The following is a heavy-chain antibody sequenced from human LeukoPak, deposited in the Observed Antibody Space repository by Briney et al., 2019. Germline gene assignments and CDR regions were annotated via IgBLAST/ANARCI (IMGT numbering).Heavy chain of an antibody. Sequence: SQTLSLTCAVSGGSISSGGYSWSWIRQPPGKGLEWIGYIYYSGSTYYNPSPKSRVTISVDTSKNQFSLKLSSVTAADTAVYYCARRRSSGYDYYYMDVWGKGTTVTVSS. J-gene: IGHJ6*03. CDR3: ARRRSSGYDYYYMDV. CDR2: IYYSGST. D-gene: IGHD3-22*01. CDR1: GGSISSGGYS. V-gene: IGHV4-30-4*07.